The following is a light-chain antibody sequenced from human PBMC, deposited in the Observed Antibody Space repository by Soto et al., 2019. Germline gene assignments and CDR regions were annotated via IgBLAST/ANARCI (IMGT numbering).Light chain of an antibody. CDR3: SSYTTSNTRQIV. Sequence: QSVLTQPASVSGSPGQSITISCTGTSSDVGGYNYVSWYQQHPGKAPKFMIYDVSNRPSGVSNRFSGSKSGNTASLTISGLQAEDEADDYCSSYTTSNTRQIVFGTGTKSPS. CDR1: SSDVGGYNY. CDR2: DVS. V-gene: IGLV2-14*01. J-gene: IGLJ1*01.